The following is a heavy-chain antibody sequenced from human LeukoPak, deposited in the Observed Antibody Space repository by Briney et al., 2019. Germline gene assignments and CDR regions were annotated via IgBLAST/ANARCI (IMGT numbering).Heavy chain of an antibody. Sequence: GGSLRLSCAASGFTFSSYAMGWVRQPPGKGLEGVSAISGSGGSTYYADPVKGRFTIPRDNSKNTLSLQMNSLRAEDAAVYYCAKSSGYYLEYFQQWGQGTLVTVSS. D-gene: IGHD3-22*01. CDR2: ISGSGGST. V-gene: IGHV3-23*01. CDR3: AKSSGYYLEYFQQ. CDR1: GFTFSSYA. J-gene: IGHJ1*01.